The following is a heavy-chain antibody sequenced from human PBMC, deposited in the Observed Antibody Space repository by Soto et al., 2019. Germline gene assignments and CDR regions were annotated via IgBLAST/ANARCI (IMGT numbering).Heavy chain of an antibody. J-gene: IGHJ6*02. V-gene: IGHV1-18*04. Sequence: AASVKVSCKASGYTFTSYGISWVRQAPGQGLEWMGWISAYNGNTNYAQKLQGRVTMTTDTSTSTAYMELRSLRSDDTAVYYCARETMTDYYYYGMDVWGQGTTVTVSS. CDR1: GYTFTSYG. CDR3: ARETMTDYYYYGMDV. CDR2: ISAYNGNT.